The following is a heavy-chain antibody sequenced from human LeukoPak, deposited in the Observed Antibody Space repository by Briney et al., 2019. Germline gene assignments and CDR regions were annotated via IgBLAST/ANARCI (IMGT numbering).Heavy chain of an antibody. Sequence: GGSLRLSCAASGCTFSSYGMPWVRQAPGKGLEWVAVIWYDGSNKYYADSVKGRFTISRDNSKNTLYLQMNSLRAEDTAVYYCARERGNIVVVPAAIHYGMDVWGQGTTVTVSS. V-gene: IGHV3-33*01. J-gene: IGHJ6*02. D-gene: IGHD2-2*01. CDR1: GCTFSSYG. CDR2: IWYDGSNK. CDR3: ARERGNIVVVPAAIHYGMDV.